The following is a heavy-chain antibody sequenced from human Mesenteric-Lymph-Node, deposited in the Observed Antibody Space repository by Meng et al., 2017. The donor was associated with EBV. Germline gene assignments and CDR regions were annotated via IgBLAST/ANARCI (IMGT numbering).Heavy chain of an antibody. D-gene: IGHD3-22*01. CDR1: GAAISGPNW. CDR3: AEVLNGYYYFDY. V-gene: IGHV4-4*02. CDR2: VYHSGST. Sequence: LQESGQGLVKPSGTLSLTCAVSGAAISGPNWWSWVRQPPGKGLEWIGEVYHSGSTNYNPSLKSRVSMSVDTSKNHFSLKLTSVTAADTAMYYCAEVLNGYYYFDYWGQGTLVTVSS. J-gene: IGHJ4*02.